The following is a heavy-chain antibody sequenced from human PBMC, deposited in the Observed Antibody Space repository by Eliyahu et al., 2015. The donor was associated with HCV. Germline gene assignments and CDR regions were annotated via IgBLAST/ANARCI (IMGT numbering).Heavy chain of an antibody. CDR3: ASGYSSSSPSGANFDY. J-gene: IGHJ4*02. CDR2: IYYSGST. CDR1: GGSISSSSYY. Sequence: QLQLQESGPGLVKPSETLSLTCTVSGGSISSSSYYWGWIRQPPGKGLEWIGSIYYSGSTYYNPSLKSRVTISVDTSKNQFSLKLSSVTAADTAVYYCASGYSSSSPSGANFDYWGQGTLVTVSS. V-gene: IGHV4-39*01. D-gene: IGHD6-6*01.